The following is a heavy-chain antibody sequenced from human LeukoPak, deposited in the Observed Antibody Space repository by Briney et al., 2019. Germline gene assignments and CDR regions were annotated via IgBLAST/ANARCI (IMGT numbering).Heavy chain of an antibody. Sequence: GGSLRLSCAASGFTFSSYAMSWVRQAPGKGLEWVSAISGSGGSTYYADSVKGRFTISRDNSKTTVYLHMNSLRDDDTAVYYSARAAPFWWYFDLWGRGTLVTVSS. J-gene: IGHJ2*01. V-gene: IGHV3-23*01. CDR1: GFTFSSYA. CDR2: ISGSGGST. CDR3: ARAAPFWWYFDL.